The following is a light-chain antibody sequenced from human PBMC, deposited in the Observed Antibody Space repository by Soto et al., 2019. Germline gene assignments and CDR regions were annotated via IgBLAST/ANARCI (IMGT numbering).Light chain of an antibody. Sequence: DIVMTQSPDSLAVSLGERATINCKSSQSLLYNSNSKNYLAWYQQKPGQPPKLLIYWASTRESGVPDRFIGSGSETDFTLTISSLQAEDVAVYSCQQYYRVQLTFGGGTKVEIK. J-gene: IGKJ4*01. CDR1: QSLLYNSNSKNY. CDR2: WAS. V-gene: IGKV4-1*01. CDR3: QQYYRVQLT.